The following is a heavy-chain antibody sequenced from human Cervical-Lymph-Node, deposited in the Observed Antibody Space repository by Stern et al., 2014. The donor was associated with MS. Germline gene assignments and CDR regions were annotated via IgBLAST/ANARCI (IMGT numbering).Heavy chain of an antibody. CDR3: ARDYEDTSMLFDH. Sequence: MQLVESGGAVVQPGRSLRLSCAASGFTLSSYGMHWVRQDPGKGLEWVTVISYDGNHKYYAASVKGRFTISRDNSKNTLHLQMNSVTPDDTAIYYCARDYEDTSMLFDHWGQGTLVTVSS. V-gene: IGHV3-30*03. J-gene: IGHJ4*02. CDR2: ISYDGNHK. D-gene: IGHD2-8*01. CDR1: GFTLSSYG.